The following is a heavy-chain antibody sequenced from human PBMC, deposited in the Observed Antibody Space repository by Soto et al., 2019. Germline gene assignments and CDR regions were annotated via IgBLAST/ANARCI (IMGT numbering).Heavy chain of an antibody. CDR2: INPSGGST. CDR3: ARDRITIFGVVIPLSPDAFDI. D-gene: IGHD3-3*01. CDR1: GFTFTCYY. V-gene: IGHV1-46*03. J-gene: IGHJ3*02. Sequence: ASVKVSCKASGFTFTCYYMHWVRQAPGQGLEWMGIINPSGGSTSYAQKFQGRVTMTRDTSTSTVYMELSSLRSEDTAVYYCARDRITIFGVVIPLSPDAFDIWGQGTMVTVSS.